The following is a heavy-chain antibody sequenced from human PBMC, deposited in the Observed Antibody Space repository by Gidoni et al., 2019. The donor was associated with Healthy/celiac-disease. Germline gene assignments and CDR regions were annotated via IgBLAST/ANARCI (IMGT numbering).Heavy chain of an antibody. CDR1: GGSFSGYY. CDR3: ARARKGYCSSTSCYPFDY. D-gene: IGHD2-2*01. J-gene: IGHJ4*02. Sequence: QVQLQQWGAGLLQPSETLPLTCAVYGGSFSGYYWSWIRQPPGKGLEWIGEINHSGSTNYNPSLKSRVTISVDTSKNQFSLKLSSVTAADTAVYYCARARKGYCSSTSCYPFDYWGQGTLVTVSS. CDR2: INHSGST. V-gene: IGHV4-34*01.